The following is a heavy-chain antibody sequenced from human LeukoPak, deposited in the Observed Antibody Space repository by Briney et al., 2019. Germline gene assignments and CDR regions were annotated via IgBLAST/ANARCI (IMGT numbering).Heavy chain of an antibody. CDR1: GFTFSSYA. J-gene: IGHJ4*02. Sequence: PGGSLRLSCAASGFTFSSYAMSWVRQAPGKGLEWVSAISGSGDSTYYADSVKGRFTISRDNSKNTLYLQMNSLRAEDTAVYYCAKDSDYSGSYYGLFDYWGQGTLVTVSS. D-gene: IGHD1-26*01. V-gene: IGHV3-23*01. CDR3: AKDSDYSGSYYGLFDY. CDR2: ISGSGDST.